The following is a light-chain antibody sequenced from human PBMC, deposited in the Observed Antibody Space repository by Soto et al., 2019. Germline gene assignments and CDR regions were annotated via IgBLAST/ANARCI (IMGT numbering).Light chain of an antibody. V-gene: IGKV3-20*01. CDR1: QTVRNNY. Sequence: EIVMTQSPATLSVSPGERATLSCRASQTVRNNYLAWYQQKPGQAPRLLIYGASSRATGIPDRFSGSGSGTDFTLTISRLEPEDFAVYYCQQYGSSPITFGQGTRLEI. CDR3: QQYGSSPIT. J-gene: IGKJ5*01. CDR2: GAS.